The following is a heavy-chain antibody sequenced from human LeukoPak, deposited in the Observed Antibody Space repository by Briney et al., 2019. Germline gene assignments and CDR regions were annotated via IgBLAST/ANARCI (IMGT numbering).Heavy chain of an antibody. Sequence: GRSLRLSCAASGFTFSSYGMHWVRQAPGKGLEWVAVIWYDGSNKYYADSVKGRFTISRDNSKNTLYLQMNSLRAEDTAVYYCAKDPADRQLYCSSTSCYLTAEGYWGQGTLVTVSS. V-gene: IGHV3-33*06. CDR3: AKDPADRQLYCSSTSCYLTAEGY. J-gene: IGHJ4*02. CDR2: IWYDGSNK. D-gene: IGHD2-2*01. CDR1: GFTFSSYG.